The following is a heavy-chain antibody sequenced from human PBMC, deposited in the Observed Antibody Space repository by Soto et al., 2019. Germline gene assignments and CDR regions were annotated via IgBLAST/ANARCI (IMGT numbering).Heavy chain of an antibody. V-gene: IGHV3-53*05. CDR3: ARVXDGSGSYTPYYYYGMDV. CDR2: IYSGGST. D-gene: IGHD3-10*01. Sequence: GESLRLSCAASGFSVSSNYMSWVRQAPGKGLEWVSVIYSGGSTDYADSVKGRFTISRDNSKNTLYLQMNSLRAEDTAVYYCARVXDGSGSYTPYYYYGMDVWGQGTTVTVSS. J-gene: IGHJ6*01. CDR1: GFSVSSNY.